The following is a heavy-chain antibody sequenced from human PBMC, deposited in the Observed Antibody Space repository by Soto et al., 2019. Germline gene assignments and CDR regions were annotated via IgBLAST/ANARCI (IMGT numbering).Heavy chain of an antibody. CDR2: INHSGST. J-gene: IGHJ3*02. D-gene: IGHD3-10*01. CDR3: ARDRVGNEYGSDAFDI. CDR1: GGSFSGYY. Sequence: GPGKPSETLSLTCAVYGGSFSGYYWSWIRQPPGKGLEWIGEINHSGSTNYNPSLKSRVTISVDTSKNQFSLKLSSVTAEDTAVYYCARDRVGNEYGSDAFDIWGQGTMVTVSS. V-gene: IGHV4-34*01.